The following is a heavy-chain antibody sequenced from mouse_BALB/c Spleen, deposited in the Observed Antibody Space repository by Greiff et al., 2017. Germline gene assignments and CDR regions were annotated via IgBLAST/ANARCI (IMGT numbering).Heavy chain of an antibody. CDR2: ISYSGST. Sequence: EVKLQESGPGLVKPSQSLSLTCTVTGYSITSDYAWNWIRQFPGNKLEWMGYISYSGSTSYNPSLKSRISITRDTSKNQFFLQLNSVTTEDTATYYCARSDYGSLYGIWFAYWGQGTLVTVSA. CDR3: ARSDYGSLYGIWFAY. J-gene: IGHJ3*01. CDR1: GYSITSDYA. V-gene: IGHV3-2*02. D-gene: IGHD1-1*01.